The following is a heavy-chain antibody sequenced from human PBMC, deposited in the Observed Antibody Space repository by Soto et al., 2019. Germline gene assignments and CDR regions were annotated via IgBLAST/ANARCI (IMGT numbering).Heavy chain of an antibody. J-gene: IGHJ3*02. D-gene: IGHD2-21*01. CDR3: ARDRLTRAYCGGDCYRADAFDI. V-gene: IGHV3-11*01. CDR1: GFTFSDYY. CDR2: ISSSGSTI. Sequence: QVQLVESGGGLVKPGGSLRLSCAASGFTFSDYYMSWIRQAPGKGLEWVSYISSSGSTIYYADSVKGRFTISRDNAKNPLYLQMNSLRAEDTAVYYCARDRLTRAYCGGDCYRADAFDIWGQGTMVTVSS.